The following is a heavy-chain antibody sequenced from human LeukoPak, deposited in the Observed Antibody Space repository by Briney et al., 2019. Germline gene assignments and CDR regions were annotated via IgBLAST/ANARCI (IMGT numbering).Heavy chain of an antibody. Sequence: SETLSLTCTVAGGSISSYYWSWIRQPPGKRLEWIGYIYYSGSTNYNPSLKSRVTISVDTSKNQFSLKLSSVTAADTAVYYCARHGYSSGSLAWFDPWGQGTQVTVSS. J-gene: IGHJ5*02. CDR2: IYYSGST. CDR1: GGSISSYY. V-gene: IGHV4-59*01. CDR3: ARHGYSSGSLAWFDP. D-gene: IGHD6-19*01.